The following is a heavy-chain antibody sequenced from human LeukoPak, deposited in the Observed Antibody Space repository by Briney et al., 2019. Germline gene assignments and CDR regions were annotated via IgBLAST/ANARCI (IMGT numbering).Heavy chain of an antibody. J-gene: IGHJ4*02. CDR1: GFTFSSYA. CDR3: AKVSFAAAALYYFDY. D-gene: IGHD6-6*01. Sequence: TGGSLRLSCAASGFTFSSYAMSWVRQAPGKGLEWVSAISGSGGSTYYADSVKGRFTISRDNSKNTLYLQMNSLRAEDTAVYYCAKVSFAAAALYYFDYWGQGTLVTVSS. V-gene: IGHV3-23*01. CDR2: ISGSGGST.